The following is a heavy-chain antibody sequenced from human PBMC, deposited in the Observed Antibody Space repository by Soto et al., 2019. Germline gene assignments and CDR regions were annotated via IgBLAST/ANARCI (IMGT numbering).Heavy chain of an antibody. J-gene: IGHJ4*02. V-gene: IGHV1-69*12. CDR3: ARDSRGYCSGGSCYSRLAETGTYFDY. D-gene: IGHD2-15*01. Sequence: QVQLVQSGAEVKKPGSSVKVSCKASGGTFSSYAISWVRQAPGQGLEWMGGIIPIFGTANYAQKFQGRVTITADESTSTAYMELSSLRSEDTAVYYCARDSRGYCSGGSCYSRLAETGTYFDYWGQGTLVTVSS. CDR2: IIPIFGTA. CDR1: GGTFSSYA.